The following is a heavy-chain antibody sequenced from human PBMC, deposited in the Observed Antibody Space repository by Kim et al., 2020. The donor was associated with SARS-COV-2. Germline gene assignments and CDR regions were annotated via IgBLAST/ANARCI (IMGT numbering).Heavy chain of an antibody. CDR2: INPIGETT. CDR3: ARRHPSAWFDY. Sequence: ASVKVSCKASGYTFTNYYMHWVRQAHGLGLEWMGVINPIGETTRYAQDFQGRVTMTRDTSTSTVYMELSSLRSEDTAMYYCARRHPSAWFDYWGQGTLVTVSP. V-gene: IGHV1-46*01. CDR1: GYTFTNYY. J-gene: IGHJ4*02. D-gene: IGHD2-2*01.